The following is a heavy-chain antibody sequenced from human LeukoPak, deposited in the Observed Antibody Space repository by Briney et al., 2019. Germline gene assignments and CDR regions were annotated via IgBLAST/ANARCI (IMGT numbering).Heavy chain of an antibody. J-gene: IGHJ4*02. V-gene: IGHV3-33*06. D-gene: IGHD3-16*01. CDR1: GLTFSSYG. CDR2: IWYDGSIK. CDR3: AKDGPWGSD. Sequence: GGSLRLSCAVSGLTFSSYGMHWVRQAPGKGLEWVAVIWYDGSIKYYADSVKGRFTISRDNSKNTLYLQMNSLRAEDTAVYYCAKDGPWGSDWGQGTLVTVSS.